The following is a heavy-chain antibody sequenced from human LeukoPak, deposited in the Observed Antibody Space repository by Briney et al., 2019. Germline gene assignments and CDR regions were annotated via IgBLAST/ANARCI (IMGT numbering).Heavy chain of an antibody. Sequence: MICNEAGGSCSTSYRIAWERHTPGKGVAWRGIIYPGDSDSRYSPSFQGQVTISADKSISTAYLQWSSLKASDTAMYSCAGHTSGSYHAPLDYWGQRTLLTASS. CDR2: IYPGDSDS. D-gene: IGHD1-26*01. V-gene: IGHV5-51*01. CDR1: GSCSTSYR. CDR3: AGHTSGSYHAPLDY. J-gene: IGHJ4*02.